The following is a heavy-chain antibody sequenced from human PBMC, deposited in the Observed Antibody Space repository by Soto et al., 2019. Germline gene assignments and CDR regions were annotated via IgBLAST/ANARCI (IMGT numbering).Heavy chain of an antibody. J-gene: IGHJ4*02. CDR1: GFTFSSYG. Sequence: GGSLRLSCAASGFTFSSYGMHWVRQAPGKGLEWVAVIWYDGSNKYYAGSVKGRFTISRDNSKNTLYLQMNSLRAEDTAVYYCARASTYYYDSSGYLGIVYWGQGTLVTVSS. D-gene: IGHD3-22*01. V-gene: IGHV3-33*01. CDR3: ARASTYYYDSSGYLGIVY. CDR2: IWYDGSNK.